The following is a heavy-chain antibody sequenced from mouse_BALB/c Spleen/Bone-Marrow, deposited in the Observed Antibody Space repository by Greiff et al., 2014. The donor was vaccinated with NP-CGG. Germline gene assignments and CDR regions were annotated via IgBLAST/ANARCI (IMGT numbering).Heavy chain of an antibody. CDR2: INPYNGAT. CDR3: ASFGFAY. Sequence: VQLQQSGPELVKPGASVKISCKASGYSFTDYYMHWVKQSHVKSLEWIGRINPYNGATSYNQNFEDKASLTVDKSSRTAYMELHSLTSEDSAVYYCASFGFAYWGQGTLVTVSA. J-gene: IGHJ3*01. CDR1: GYSFTDYY. V-gene: IGHV1-26*01.